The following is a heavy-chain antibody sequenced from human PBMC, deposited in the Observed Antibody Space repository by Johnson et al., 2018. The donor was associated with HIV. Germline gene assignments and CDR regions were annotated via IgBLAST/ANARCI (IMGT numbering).Heavy chain of an antibody. CDR3: VKDIWQYMYGAFDI. Sequence: VQLVESGGGVVQPGGSLRLSCAASGFTVSSNYMSWVRQPPGKGLEWVSGISWNSGSIDYADSVKGRFTISRDNAKDSLFLQMNTLRAEDTALYYCVKDIWQYMYGAFDIWGQGTMVTVSS. CDR2: ISWNSGSI. D-gene: IGHD2-8*01. J-gene: IGHJ3*02. CDR1: GFTVSSNY. V-gene: IGHV3-9*01.